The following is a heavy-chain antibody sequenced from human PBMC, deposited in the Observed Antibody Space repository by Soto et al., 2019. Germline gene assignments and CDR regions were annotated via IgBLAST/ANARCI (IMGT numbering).Heavy chain of an antibody. D-gene: IGHD2-2*01. CDR2: TYYRSKWYN. V-gene: IGHV6-1*01. J-gene: IGHJ6*03. Sequence: SQTLSLTCAISGDSVSSNSAAWNWIRQSPSRGLEWLGRTYYRSKWYNDYAVSVKSRITINPDTAKNQFSLQLNSVTPEDTAVYYCARAPGGCPDCSSTSCYYYYMDVWGKGTTVTVSS. CDR3: ARAPGGCPDCSSTSCYYYYMDV. CDR1: GDSVSSNSAA.